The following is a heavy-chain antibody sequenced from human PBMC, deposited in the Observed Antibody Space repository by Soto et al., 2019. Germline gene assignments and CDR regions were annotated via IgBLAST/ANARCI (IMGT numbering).Heavy chain of an antibody. CDR3: AREGRDTAMVKRWYFDY. D-gene: IGHD5-18*01. CDR1: GFTVSSNY. Sequence: GGSLRLSCAASGFTVSSNYMSWVRQAPGKGLEWVSVIYSGGSTYYADSVKGRFTISRDNSKNTLYLQMNSLRAEDTAVYYCAREGRDTAMVKRWYFDYWGQGTLVTVSS. V-gene: IGHV3-53*01. CDR2: IYSGGST. J-gene: IGHJ4*02.